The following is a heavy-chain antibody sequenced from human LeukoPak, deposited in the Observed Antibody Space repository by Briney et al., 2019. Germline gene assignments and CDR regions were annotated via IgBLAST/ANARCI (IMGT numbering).Heavy chain of an antibody. CDR1: GGTFSSYA. V-gene: IGHV1-69*01. Sequence: VKVSCKASGGTFSSYAISWVRQAPGQGLEWMGGIIPIFGTANYAQKFQGRVTITADESTSTAYMELSSLRSEDTAVYYCARDQPDKYDTVNDAFDIWGQGTMVTVSS. J-gene: IGHJ3*02. D-gene: IGHD4-17*01. CDR2: IIPIFGTA. CDR3: ARDQPDKYDTVNDAFDI.